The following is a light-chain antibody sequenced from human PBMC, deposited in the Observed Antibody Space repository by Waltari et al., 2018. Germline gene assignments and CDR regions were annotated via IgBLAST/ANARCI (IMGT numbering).Light chain of an antibody. CDR3: CPFTTSYTWV. CDR1: RSDVGDFKY. CDR2: GFT. J-gene: IGLJ3*02. Sequence: QSAPTQPPSVSGSPGQSVTISCTGSRSDVGDFKYVSWFQQHPGQAPTLLIYGFTKRPAGVSGRFSGSESGNTASLTISGLQAEEEADYYCCPFTTSYTWVFGGGTRLTV. V-gene: IGLV2-11*01.